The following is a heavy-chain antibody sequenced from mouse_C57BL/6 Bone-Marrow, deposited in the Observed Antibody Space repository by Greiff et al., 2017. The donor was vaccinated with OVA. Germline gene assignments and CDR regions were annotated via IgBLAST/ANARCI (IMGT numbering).Heavy chain of an antibody. CDR1: GFTFSDYG. J-gene: IGHJ2*01. CDR3: ARPYYGSKGGYYFDY. Sequence: EVKLVESGGGLVKPGGSLNLSCAASGFTFSDYGMHWVRQAPEKGLEWVAYISSGSSTIYYADTVKGRFTISRDNAKNTLFLQMTSLRSEDTAMYYCARPYYGSKGGYYFDYWGQGTTLTVSS. V-gene: IGHV5-17*01. D-gene: IGHD1-1*01. CDR2: ISSGSSTI.